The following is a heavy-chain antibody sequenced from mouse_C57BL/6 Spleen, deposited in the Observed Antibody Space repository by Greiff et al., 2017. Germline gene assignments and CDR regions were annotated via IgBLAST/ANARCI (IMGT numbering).Heavy chain of an antibody. CDR1: GYTFTSYW. D-gene: IGHD2-1*01. V-gene: IGHV1-53*01. CDR3: ANGNYERYYAMDY. CDR2: INPSNGGT. Sequence: VKLQQPGTELVKPGASVKLSCKASGYTFTSYWMHWVKQRPGQGLEWIGNINPSNGGTNYNEKFKSKATLTVDKSSSTAYMQLSSLTSEDSAVYYCANGNYERYYAMDYWGQGTSVTVSS. J-gene: IGHJ4*01.